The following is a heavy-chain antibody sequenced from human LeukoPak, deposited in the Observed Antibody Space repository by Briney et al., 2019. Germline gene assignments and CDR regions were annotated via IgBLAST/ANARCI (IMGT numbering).Heavy chain of an antibody. V-gene: IGHV4-38-2*01. CDR2: MHHSGNT. Sequence: SETLSLTCAVSGYPINTGYYWGWIRQPPGKGLEWIGSMHHSGNTYYNPSLRSRITISLDTSKNQLSPRVRSVTAADTAAYFCAKVVVPGASDAFDIWGQGTMVTVSS. J-gene: IGHJ3*02. CDR3: AKVVVPGASDAFDI. CDR1: GYPINTGYY. D-gene: IGHD2-2*01.